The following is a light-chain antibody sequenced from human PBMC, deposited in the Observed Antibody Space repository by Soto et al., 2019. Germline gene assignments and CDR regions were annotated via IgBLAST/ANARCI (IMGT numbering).Light chain of an antibody. CDR2: EVS. V-gene: IGLV2-8*01. CDR1: SSDVGGYNY. CDR3: SSFAGSTSYV. Sequence: QSVLTQPPSASGSPGQSVTISCTGTSSDVGGYNYVSWYQQYPGKAPKLMIYEVSKRPSGVPDRFSGSKSGNTASLTVSGLQAEDEDDYYCSSFAGSTSYVFGTGTKLTVL. J-gene: IGLJ1*01.